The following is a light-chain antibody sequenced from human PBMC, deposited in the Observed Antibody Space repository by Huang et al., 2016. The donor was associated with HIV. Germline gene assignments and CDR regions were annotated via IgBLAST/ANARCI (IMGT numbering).Light chain of an antibody. Sequence: EMVMTQSPDTLSVSPGERVTLSCRASKGVSSNLAWYQQKPGQAPRLLIHGASTRVTGIPARFSGSGSETDFTLTIHSLQSEDLAVYYCQQYNNWPRTFGQGTKLEIK. CDR2: GAS. CDR1: KGVSSN. J-gene: IGKJ2*01. CDR3: QQYNNWPRT. V-gene: IGKV3-15*01.